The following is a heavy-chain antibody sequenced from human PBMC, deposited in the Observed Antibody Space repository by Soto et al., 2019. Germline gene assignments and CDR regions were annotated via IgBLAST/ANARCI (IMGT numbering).Heavy chain of an antibody. D-gene: IGHD2-21*02. V-gene: IGHV1-8*01. J-gene: IGHJ6*02. CDR3: ARVYCGGDCYSFYYYGMDV. Sequence: ASVKVSCKASGYTFTSYDINWVRQATGQGFEWMGWMNPNSGNTGYAQKFQGRVTMTRDTSITTAYMELSSLRSDDTAVYYCARVYCGGDCYSFYYYGMDVWGQGTTVTVSS. CDR2: MNPNSGNT. CDR1: GYTFTSYD.